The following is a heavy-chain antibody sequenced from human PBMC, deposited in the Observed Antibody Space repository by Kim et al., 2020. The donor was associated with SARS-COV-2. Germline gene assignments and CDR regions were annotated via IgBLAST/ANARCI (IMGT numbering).Heavy chain of an antibody. Sequence: ACSVKGRFTISRDNAKNPLYLQMNSLRAEDTALYYCAKEQQWLERGWFDPWGQGTLGTVSA. J-gene: IGHJ5*02. V-gene: IGHV3-9*01. CDR3: AKEQQWLERGWFDP. D-gene: IGHD6-19*01.